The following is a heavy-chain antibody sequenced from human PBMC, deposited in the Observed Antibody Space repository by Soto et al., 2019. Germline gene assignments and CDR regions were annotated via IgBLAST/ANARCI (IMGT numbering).Heavy chain of an antibody. D-gene: IGHD6-13*01. CDR1: GYTFIFFY. CDR3: ARQSAAGTLGAFDI. J-gene: IGHJ3*02. Sequence: ASVKVSCKASGYTFIFFYMHWVRQAPGQGLEWMGWINPNSGGTNYAQKFQGRVTMTRDTSISTAYMELSRLRSDDTAVYYCARQSAAGTLGAFDIWGQGTMVTVSS. V-gene: IGHV1-2*02. CDR2: INPNSGGT.